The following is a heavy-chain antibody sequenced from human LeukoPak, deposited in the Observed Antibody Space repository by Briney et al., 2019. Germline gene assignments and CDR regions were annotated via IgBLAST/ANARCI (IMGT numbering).Heavy chain of an antibody. D-gene: IGHD2/OR15-2a*01. CDR1: GFTFSRYW. CDR3: ASYLTSIPSGMDV. Sequence: GGSLRLSCAASGFTFSRYWMHWLRQAPGKGLVWVSRISTDGSSTSYADSVKGRFTISRDNGKNTLYLQMYSLRAEDTAVYYCASYLTSIPSGMDVWGQGTTVTVSS. CDR2: ISTDGSST. J-gene: IGHJ6*02. V-gene: IGHV3-74*01.